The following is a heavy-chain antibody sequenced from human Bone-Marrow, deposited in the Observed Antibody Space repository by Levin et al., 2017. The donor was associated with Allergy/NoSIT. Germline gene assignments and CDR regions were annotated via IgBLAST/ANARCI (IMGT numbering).Heavy chain of an antibody. CDR3: AREWQSYAFGV. CDR1: GFTFSSYG. D-gene: IGHD3-10*01. Sequence: GASVKVSCTASGFTFSSYGMHWVRQAPGKGLEWVAYIEYDGSKQYYADSVKGRFTISRDKSKNTLYVEMNSLRAEDTAVYYCAREWQSYAFGVWGQGTTVTVSS. V-gene: IGHV3-30*02. CDR2: IEYDGSKQ. J-gene: IGHJ3*01.